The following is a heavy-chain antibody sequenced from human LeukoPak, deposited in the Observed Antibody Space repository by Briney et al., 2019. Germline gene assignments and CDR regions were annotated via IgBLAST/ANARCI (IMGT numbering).Heavy chain of an antibody. D-gene: IGHD3-22*01. Sequence: GGSLRLSCAASGFTFSSYSLNWVRQAPGKGLEWVSSISSSSSYIYSADSVKGRFTISRDNAKNSLYLQMNSLRAEDTAVYYCAGQIVVVTVDAFDIWGQGTMVTVSS. V-gene: IGHV3-21*04. CDR2: ISSSSSYI. J-gene: IGHJ3*02. CDR1: GFTFSSYS. CDR3: AGQIVVVTVDAFDI.